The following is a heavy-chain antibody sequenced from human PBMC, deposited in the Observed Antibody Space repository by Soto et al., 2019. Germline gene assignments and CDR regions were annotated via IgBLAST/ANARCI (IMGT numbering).Heavy chain of an antibody. CDR1: GFTLQNYA. V-gene: IGHV3-23*01. D-gene: IGHD3-10*01. CDR2: LIGGHYGT. J-gene: IGHJ5*02. Sequence: GGSLRLSCTASGFTLQNYAMAWVRQAPGKGLEWVSTLIGGHYGTAYSYSVKGRFTVSRDNSKNCLYLQMNSLGVEDTAMYFCAKGKSTGDIDWFDPWGQGSLVTSPQ. CDR3: AKGKSTGDIDWFDP.